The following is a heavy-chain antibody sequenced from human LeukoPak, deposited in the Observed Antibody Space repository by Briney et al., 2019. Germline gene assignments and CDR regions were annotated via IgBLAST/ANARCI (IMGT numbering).Heavy chain of an antibody. CDR3: ARLIGSSGYLADY. V-gene: IGHV4-39*01. CDR2: IYYSGNT. D-gene: IGHD3-22*01. J-gene: IGHJ4*02. CDR1: GGSISSSSYY. Sequence: SETLSLTCTVSGGSISSSSYYWGWIRQPPGKGLEWIGSIYYSGNTYYNPSLKSRVTISVDTSKNQFSLKLSSVTAADTAVYYCARLIGSSGYLADYWGQGTLVTVSS.